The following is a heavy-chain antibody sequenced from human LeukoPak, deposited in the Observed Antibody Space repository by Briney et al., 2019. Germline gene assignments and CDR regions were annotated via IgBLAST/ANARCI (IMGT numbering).Heavy chain of an antibody. D-gene: IGHD2-2*02. Sequence: ASVKASCKASGYTFTSYGISWVPQAPGQGLEWMGWISAYNGNTNYAQKLQGRVTMTTDTSTSTAYMELRSVRSDDTAIYYCASPLLYGMSAFDISGEGTMVTVSS. CDR2: ISAYNGNT. J-gene: IGHJ3*02. CDR1: GYTFTSYG. V-gene: IGHV1-18*01. CDR3: ASPLLYGMSAFDI.